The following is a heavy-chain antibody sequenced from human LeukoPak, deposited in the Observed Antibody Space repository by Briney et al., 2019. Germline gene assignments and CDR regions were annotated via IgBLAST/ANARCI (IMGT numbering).Heavy chain of an antibody. Sequence: PGGSLRLSCAASGFIFSNYWIHWVCHAPGKGLVWVSRINSDGSNTIYADSVKGRFTISRDNAKNTLYLQMNNLRAEDTAVYYCARVGSTTDYWGQGTPVTVSS. CDR2: INSDGSNT. D-gene: IGHD2/OR15-2a*01. CDR1: GFIFSNYW. V-gene: IGHV3-74*01. CDR3: ARVGSTTDY. J-gene: IGHJ4*02.